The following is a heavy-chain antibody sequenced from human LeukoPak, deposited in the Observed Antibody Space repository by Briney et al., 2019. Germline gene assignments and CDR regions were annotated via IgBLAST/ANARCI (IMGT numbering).Heavy chain of an antibody. CDR1: GFTFSSYA. J-gene: IGHJ4*02. Sequence: GGSLRLSCAASGFTFSSYAMHWVRQAPGKGLEWVAVISHDGSNKYYADSVKGRFTISRDNSKNTLYLQMNSLRAEDTAVYYCARDRNYYDSSAMDYWGQGTLVTVSS. V-gene: IGHV3-30-3*01. CDR3: ARDRNYYDSSAMDY. CDR2: ISHDGSNK. D-gene: IGHD3-22*01.